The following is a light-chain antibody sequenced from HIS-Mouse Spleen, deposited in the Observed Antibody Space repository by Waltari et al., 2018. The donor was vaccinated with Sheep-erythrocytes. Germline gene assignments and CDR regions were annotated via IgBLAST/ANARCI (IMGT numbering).Light chain of an antibody. CDR3: AAWDDSLSGVV. V-gene: IGLV1-47*01. J-gene: IGLJ2*01. Sequence: QSVLTQPPSASGTPGQRVTIPCSGRSSNIGSTYVYWYQQLPGTAPKLLIYRNNQRPSGVPDRFSGSKSGTSASLAISGLRSEDEADYYCAAWDDSLSGVVFGGGTKLTVL. CDR1: SSNIGSTY. CDR2: RNN.